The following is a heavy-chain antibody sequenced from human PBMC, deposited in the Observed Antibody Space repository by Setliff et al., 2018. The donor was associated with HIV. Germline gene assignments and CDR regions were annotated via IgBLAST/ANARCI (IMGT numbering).Heavy chain of an antibody. CDR2: ISTYNDNT. CDR1: GYTFSTYG. V-gene: IGHV1-18*01. D-gene: IGHD3-22*01. Sequence: ASVKVSCKASGYTFSTYGINWVRQVPGQGLEWMGWISTYNDNTNYAQKLQGGVTMTTDTSTSTAYMELRSLRSDDTAVYYCARQHYFDSGGLGAFDIWGQGTMVTVSS. J-gene: IGHJ3*02. CDR3: ARQHYFDSGGLGAFDI.